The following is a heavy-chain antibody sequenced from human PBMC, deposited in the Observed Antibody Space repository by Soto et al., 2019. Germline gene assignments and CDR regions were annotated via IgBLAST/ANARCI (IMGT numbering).Heavy chain of an antibody. J-gene: IGHJ4*02. CDR3: GRGRSGQIVVFY. V-gene: IGHV1-2*02. CDR2: IGPESGAT. Sequence: GASVKVSCKASGYTFTGHYIHWVRHAPEQGPEWMGEIGPESGATRYAQKFQGRVTMTRDMSITTVYMELNNLRPDDTAVYYCGRGRSGQIVVFYWGQGTPVTVSS. D-gene: IGHD1-26*01. CDR1: GYTFTGHY.